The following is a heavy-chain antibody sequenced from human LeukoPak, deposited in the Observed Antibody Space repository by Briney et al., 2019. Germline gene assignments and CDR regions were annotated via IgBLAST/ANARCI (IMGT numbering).Heavy chain of an antibody. CDR1: GFTFSSYA. D-gene: IGHD7-27*01. J-gene: IGHJ4*02. CDR2: ITGSGGST. CDR3: ATERNWVFDY. V-gene: IGHV3-23*01. Sequence: GGSLRLSCADSGFTFSSYAMSWVRQAPGKGLEWVSAITGSGGSTYYADSVKGRFTISRDNSKNTLYVQMNSLRAEDTAVYYCATERNWVFDYWGQGTLVTVSS.